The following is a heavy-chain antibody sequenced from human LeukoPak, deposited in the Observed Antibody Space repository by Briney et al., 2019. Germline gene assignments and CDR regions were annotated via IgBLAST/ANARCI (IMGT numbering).Heavy chain of an antibody. CDR2: INHSGST. Sequence: SETLSLTCAVYGGSFSGYYWSWIRQPPGKGLEWIGEINHSGSTNYNPSLKSRVTISVDTSKNQFSLKLSSVTAADTAVYYCARFALSHRGGDCYQSPLDAFDIWGQGTMVTVSS. J-gene: IGHJ3*02. CDR1: GGSFSGYY. D-gene: IGHD2-21*01. V-gene: IGHV4-34*01. CDR3: ARFALSHRGGDCYQSPLDAFDI.